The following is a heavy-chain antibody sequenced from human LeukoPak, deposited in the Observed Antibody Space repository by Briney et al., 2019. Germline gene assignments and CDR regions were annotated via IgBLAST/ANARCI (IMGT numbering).Heavy chain of an antibody. CDR2: SSAYKGNT. CDR1: GYTFSHYG. V-gene: IGHV1-18*01. CDR3: ARDRSSSDY. J-gene: IGHJ4*02. Sequence: ASVKVSCKASGYTFSHYGISWMRQAPGQGLEWMGWSSAYKGNTNYAQKFQGRVTMTTDTSTNTAYIELRSLTSDDTAVSYCARDRSSSDYWGQGTLVTVSS.